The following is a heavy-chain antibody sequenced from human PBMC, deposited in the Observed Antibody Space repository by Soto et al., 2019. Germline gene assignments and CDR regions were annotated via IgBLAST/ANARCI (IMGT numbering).Heavy chain of an antibody. CDR3: ASEGGYDSSGFYRNWFDP. CDR2: IYSSGST. CDR1: GGSIRSYS. Sequence: QVQLQESGPGLVKPSETLSLTCTVSGGSIRSYSWSWIRQPAGRGLEGIGSIYSSGSTNYNSSLKSRVTMSVGTSTNQLSLKLSSVTAADTAVYYCASEGGYDSSGFYRNWFDPWGQGTLVTVSS. D-gene: IGHD3-22*01. V-gene: IGHV4-4*07. J-gene: IGHJ5*02.